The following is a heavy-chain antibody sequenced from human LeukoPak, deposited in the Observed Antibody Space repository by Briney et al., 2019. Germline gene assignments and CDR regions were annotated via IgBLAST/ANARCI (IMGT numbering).Heavy chain of an antibody. CDR2: IYWDDDK. V-gene: IGHV2-5*02. Sequence: SGPTLVNPTQTLTLTCTFSGFSLSTSGVGVGWIRQPPGKALEWLALIYWDDDKRYSPSLKSRLTITKDTSKNQVVLTMTNMDPVDTATYYCAHRGYYYDSSGYYHPGGSAFDIWGQGTMVTVSS. CDR3: AHRGYYYDSSGYYHPGGSAFDI. D-gene: IGHD3-22*01. J-gene: IGHJ3*02. CDR1: GFSLSTSGVG.